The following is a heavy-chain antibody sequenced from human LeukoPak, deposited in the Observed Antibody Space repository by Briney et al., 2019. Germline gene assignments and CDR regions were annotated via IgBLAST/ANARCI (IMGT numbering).Heavy chain of an antibody. V-gene: IGHV4-31*03. D-gene: IGHD3-22*01. CDR1: GGSISSGGYY. Sequence: XQTLSLTCTVSGGSISSGGYYWSWIRQHPGTGLEWIGYIYYSGSTYYNPSLKSRVTISVDTSKNQFSLKLSSVTAADTAVYYCARERVSDYYDSSGYDYWGQGTLVTVSS. CDR3: ARERVSDYYDSSGYDY. J-gene: IGHJ4*02. CDR2: IYYSGST.